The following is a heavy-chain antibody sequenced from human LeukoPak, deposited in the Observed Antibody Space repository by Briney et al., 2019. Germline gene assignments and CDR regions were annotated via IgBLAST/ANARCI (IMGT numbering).Heavy chain of an antibody. CDR3: DRDYYDSSGYYRGAFDI. D-gene: IGHD3-22*01. V-gene: IGHV1-18*01. CDR2: ISTYNGNT. CDR1: SYTFTSYG. J-gene: IGHJ3*02. Sequence: ASVKLPCNASSYTFTSYGIIWVRQAPGQALEWMGCISTYNGNTHYAQKLEGRVTLTTEISTHTAYIELRRLSSDDSAVYYCDRDYYDSSGYYRGAFDIWGQETMVTVAS.